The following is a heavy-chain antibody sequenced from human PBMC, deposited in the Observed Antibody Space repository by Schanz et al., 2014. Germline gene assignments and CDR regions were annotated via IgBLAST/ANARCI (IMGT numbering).Heavy chain of an antibody. CDR2: ISGSGAST. CDR3: ARDGYSVVVISPTESFDI. CDR1: GFTFSSYA. V-gene: IGHV3-23*01. J-gene: IGHJ3*02. Sequence: EVHLLESGGGLVQPGGSLRLSCAASGFTFSSYAINWVRQAPGKGLEWVSGISGSGASTYYADSVKGRFTISRDNSRNTLYLQMNSLRAEDTAVYYCARDGYSVVVISPTESFDIWGQGTMVTVSP. D-gene: IGHD2-21*01.